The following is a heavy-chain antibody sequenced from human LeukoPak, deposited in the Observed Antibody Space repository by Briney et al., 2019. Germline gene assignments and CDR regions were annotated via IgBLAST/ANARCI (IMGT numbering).Heavy chain of an antibody. CDR2: IYYTGST. CDR3: ASLSGSDTFDY. CDR1: SGSIGSYY. Sequence: SETLSLTCTVSSGSIGSYYWSWIRQPPGKGLEWIGYIYYTGSTDYNPSLKSRVTILVDTSKNQFSLKLSSVTAADTAVYYCASLSGSDTFDYWGQGTLVTVSS. V-gene: IGHV4-59*12. J-gene: IGHJ4*02. D-gene: IGHD3-10*01.